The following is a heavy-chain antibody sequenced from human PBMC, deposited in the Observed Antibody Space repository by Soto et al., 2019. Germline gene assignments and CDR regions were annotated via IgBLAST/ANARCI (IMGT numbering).Heavy chain of an antibody. CDR1: GGTFSRNT. CDR3: ARQFHYDSRGYYYAY. J-gene: IGHJ4*02. Sequence: QVQLVQSGAEVKKPGSSVKVSCKASGGTFSRNTISWVRQAPGQGLEWMGGIIPIFGTANYAQKFQGRVTITADESTSTAYMELSRLRSEDTAVYYCARQFHYDSRGYYYAYWGQGTLVTVSS. CDR2: IIPIFGTA. V-gene: IGHV1-69*01. D-gene: IGHD3-22*01.